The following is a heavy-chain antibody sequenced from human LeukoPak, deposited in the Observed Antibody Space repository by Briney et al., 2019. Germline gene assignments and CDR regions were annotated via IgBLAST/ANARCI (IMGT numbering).Heavy chain of an antibody. CDR2: ISSSSSTI. CDR3: ARDGIRWLQFTSYFDY. V-gene: IGHV3-48*01. Sequence: PGGSLRLSCAASGFTFSSYSMNWVRQAPGKGLEWVSYISSSSSTIYYADSVKGRFTISRDNAKNSLYLQMNSPRAEDTAVYYCARDGIRWLQFTSYFDYWGQGTLVTVSS. D-gene: IGHD5-24*01. CDR1: GFTFSSYS. J-gene: IGHJ4*02.